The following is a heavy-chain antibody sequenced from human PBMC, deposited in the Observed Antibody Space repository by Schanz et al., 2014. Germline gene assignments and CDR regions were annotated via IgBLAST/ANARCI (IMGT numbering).Heavy chain of an antibody. Sequence: QLQLQESGPGLAKPSETLSLTCSASGGSVSSGGYSGSWIRQPPGKGLEWIGYIFFRGSTYYNPYLTSGVAISKHRSKNQCALRVTSGAAADTAVYYCYGMDVWGQGTTVTVSS. CDR2: IFFRGST. CDR3: YGMDV. CDR1: GGSVSSGGYS. J-gene: IGHJ6*02. V-gene: IGHV4-30-4*07.